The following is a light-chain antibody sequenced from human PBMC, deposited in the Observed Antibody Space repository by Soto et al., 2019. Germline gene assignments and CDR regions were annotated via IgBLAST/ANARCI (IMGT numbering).Light chain of an antibody. CDR1: QSVSSN. J-gene: IGKJ4*01. V-gene: IGKV3-20*01. CDR2: GAS. Sequence: EIVLTQSPATLSVSSGERATLSCRASQSVSSNLAWYQQNPGQAPRLLIYGASNRATGIPDKFSGSGSGTDFTLTISRLEPEDSAVYYCQQYGVSPTFGGGTKVDIK. CDR3: QQYGVSPT.